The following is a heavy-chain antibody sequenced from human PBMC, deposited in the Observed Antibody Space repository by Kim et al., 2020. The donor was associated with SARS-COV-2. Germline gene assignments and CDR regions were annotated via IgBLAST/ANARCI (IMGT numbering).Heavy chain of an antibody. CDR2: VSPDGSIP. J-gene: IGHJ4*02. V-gene: IGHV3-30*18. CDR3: AKANFPAGSGNWSCAGN. CDR1: GFTFSSYG. D-gene: IGHD2-21*01. Sequence: GGSLRLSCAASGFTFSSYGMHWVRQAPGKGLEWVAVVSPDGSIPSSGDSVKGRFTISRDNSKNMVYLQMSSLRADDTAVYYCAKANFPAGSGNWSCAGNWGQGTLVTVSS.